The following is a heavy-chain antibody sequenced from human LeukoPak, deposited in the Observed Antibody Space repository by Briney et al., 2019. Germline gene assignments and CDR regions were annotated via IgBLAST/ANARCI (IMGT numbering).Heavy chain of an antibody. V-gene: IGHV3-23*01. CDR2: ISGSGGST. CDR3: AKDPSPIVVVPAAMQYFDY. D-gene: IGHD2-2*01. CDR1: GFTFSSYA. J-gene: IGHJ4*02. Sequence: GGSLRLSCAASGFTFSSYAMSWVRQAPGKGLEWVSAISGSGGSTYYADSVKGRFTISRDNSKNTLYLQMNSLRAEDTAVYYCAKDPSPIVVVPAAMQYFDYWGQGTLVTVSS.